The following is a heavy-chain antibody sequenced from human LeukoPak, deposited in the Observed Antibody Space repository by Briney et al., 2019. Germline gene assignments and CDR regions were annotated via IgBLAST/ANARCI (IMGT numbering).Heavy chain of an antibody. Sequence: GGSLRLSCAVSGFILSSYDMHWVRQPPGKGLEWLAVISRDGSIKYHADSVRGRFTISRDNSHNTLYLQMNSLRAEDTAVYYCARHFTTGSIDHWGQGNLVTVSS. V-gene: IGHV3-30-3*01. J-gene: IGHJ4*02. CDR2: ISRDGSIK. CDR1: GFILSSYD. D-gene: IGHD3-9*01. CDR3: ARHFTTGSIDH.